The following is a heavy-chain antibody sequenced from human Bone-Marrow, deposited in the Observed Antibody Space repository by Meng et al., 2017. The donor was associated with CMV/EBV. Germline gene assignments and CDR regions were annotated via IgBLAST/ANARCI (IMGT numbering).Heavy chain of an antibody. Sequence: GGSLRLSCAASGFTFSSYSMNWVRQAPGKGLEWVSSISSSSSSYIYYADSVKGRFTISRDNAKNSLYLQMNSLRAEDTAVYYCARRSRDGYNYDYFDYWGQGNLVTVSS. J-gene: IGHJ4*02. D-gene: IGHD5-24*01. CDR1: GFTFSSYS. V-gene: IGHV3-21*01. CDR2: ISSSSSSYI. CDR3: ARRSRDGYNYDYFDY.